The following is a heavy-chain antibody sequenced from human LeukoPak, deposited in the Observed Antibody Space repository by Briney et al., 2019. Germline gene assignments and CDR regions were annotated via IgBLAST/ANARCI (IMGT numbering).Heavy chain of an antibody. CDR1: GYTFTGYY. J-gene: IGHJ5*02. CDR3: ARPTECSSTSCQNWFDP. Sequence: GASVKVSCEASGYTFTGYYMHWVRQAPGQGLEWMGWINPNSGGTNYAQKFQGRVTMTRDTSISTAYMELSRLRSDDTAVYYCARPTECSSTSCQNWFDPWGQGTLVTVSS. D-gene: IGHD2-2*01. V-gene: IGHV1-2*02. CDR2: INPNSGGT.